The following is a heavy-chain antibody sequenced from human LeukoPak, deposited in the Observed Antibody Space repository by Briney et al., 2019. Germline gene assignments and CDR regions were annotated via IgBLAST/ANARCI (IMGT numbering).Heavy chain of an antibody. V-gene: IGHV3-23*01. CDR3: AKDRGVLGGSRSSLYYFDY. Sequence: GGSLRLSCAASGFTFSSYAMSWVRQAPGKGLEWVSAISGSGGSTYYADSVKGRFTISRDNSKNTLYLQMNSLRAEDTAVFYCAKDRGVLGGSRSSLYYFDYWGQGTLVTVSS. J-gene: IGHJ4*02. D-gene: IGHD3-3*01. CDR2: ISGSGGST. CDR1: GFTFSSYA.